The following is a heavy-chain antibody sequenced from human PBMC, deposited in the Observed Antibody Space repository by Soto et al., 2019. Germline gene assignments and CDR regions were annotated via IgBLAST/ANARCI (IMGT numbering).Heavy chain of an antibody. D-gene: IGHD2-21*02. CDR1: GFTLSVYG. CDR3: ARETKDIVVVTTTRPFDL. CDR2: IWYDGTTK. J-gene: IGHJ2*01. Sequence: GGSLRLSCAVSGFTLSVYGIHWVRQAPGKGLEWVAVIWYDGTTKYYSDSVKGRFTISRDISKNMVYLQMDSLRADDSAVYYCARETKDIVVVTTTRPFDLWGRGTLVTVSS. V-gene: IGHV3-33*01.